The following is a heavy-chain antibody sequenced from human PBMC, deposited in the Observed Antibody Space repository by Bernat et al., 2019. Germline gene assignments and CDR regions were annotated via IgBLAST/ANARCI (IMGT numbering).Heavy chain of an antibody. D-gene: IGHD4-17*01. CDR1: GFTFDDYA. CDR2: ISRDGGST. Sequence: EVQLVESGGGVVQPGGSLRLSCAASGFTFDDYAMHWVRQAPGKGLEWVSLISRDGGSTYYADSVKGRFTISRDNSKNSLYLQMNSLRTEDTALYYCATTTTVTSAEYFQHWGQGTLVTVSS. CDR3: ATTTTVTSAEYFQH. J-gene: IGHJ1*01. V-gene: IGHV3-43*02.